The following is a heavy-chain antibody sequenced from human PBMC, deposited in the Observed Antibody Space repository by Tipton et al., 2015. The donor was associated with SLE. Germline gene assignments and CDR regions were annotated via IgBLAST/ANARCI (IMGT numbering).Heavy chain of an antibody. V-gene: IGHV4-31*03. D-gene: IGHD2-21*01. Sequence: TLSLTCTVSGGSIRDTNYFWSWVRQLPGKGLEWIGYIFHTGSAYYNPSLKSRLTLLIDTSKNQFSLSLNSVTAADTAVYYRAREVIAVSDSDAFDIWGQGTVITVSS. CDR2: IFHTGSA. J-gene: IGHJ3*02. CDR3: AREVIAVSDSDAFDI. CDR1: GGSIRDTNYF.